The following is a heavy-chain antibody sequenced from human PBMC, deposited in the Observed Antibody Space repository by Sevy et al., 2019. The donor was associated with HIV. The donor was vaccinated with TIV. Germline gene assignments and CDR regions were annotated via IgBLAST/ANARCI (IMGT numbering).Heavy chain of an antibody. V-gene: IGHV3-23*01. CDR3: AGGRYDSSGSFDAFDI. CDR1: GFTFISYA. D-gene: IGHD3-22*01. CDR2: IYGSSGGT. Sequence: GGSLRLSCKPSGFTFISYAMSWVRQAPGKGLEWVSTIYGSSGGTYYADYVKGRFTISRDNSKNTLYLQMYSLGTEDTAVYYCAGGRYDSSGSFDAFDIWGQGTMVTVSS. J-gene: IGHJ3*02.